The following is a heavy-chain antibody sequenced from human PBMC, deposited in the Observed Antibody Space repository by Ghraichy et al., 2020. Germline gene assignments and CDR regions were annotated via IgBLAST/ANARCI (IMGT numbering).Heavy chain of an antibody. D-gene: IGHD2-15*01. V-gene: IGHV3-30*04. CDR1: GLTFDTYA. J-gene: IGHJ6*03. CDR2: ISYDGRKQ. Sequence: SLRLSCTASGLTFDTYAMHWVRQAPGKGLEWVAVISYDGRKQYYADSVKGRFTISRDNSKNTLDVQMNSLRAEDTAVYYCARGYYYMDVWGKGTTVTVSS. CDR3: ARGYYYMDV.